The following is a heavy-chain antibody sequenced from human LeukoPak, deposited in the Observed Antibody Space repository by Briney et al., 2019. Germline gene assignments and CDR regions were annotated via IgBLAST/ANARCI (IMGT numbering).Heavy chain of an antibody. V-gene: IGHV3-30-3*01. CDR2: ISYDGSNK. Sequence: PGGSLRLSCAASGFTFSSYAMHWVRQAPGKGLEWVAVISYDGSNKYYADSVKGRFTISRDNSKNTLYLQMNSLRAEDTAVYYCARGRYYYDSSGSIRGPPEGPWGQGTLVTASS. CDR3: ARGRYYYDSSGSIRGPPEGP. CDR1: GFTFSSYA. D-gene: IGHD3-22*01. J-gene: IGHJ5*02.